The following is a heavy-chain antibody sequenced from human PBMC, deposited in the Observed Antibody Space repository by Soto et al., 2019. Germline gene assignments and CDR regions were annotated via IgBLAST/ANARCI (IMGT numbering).Heavy chain of an antibody. D-gene: IGHD3-3*01. J-gene: IGHJ6*02. CDR1: GYTFTSYG. CDR2: ISAYNGNT. V-gene: IGHV1-18*01. CDR3: ARVPDFWSGYNYYYGMDV. Sequence: SCKASGYTFTSYGISWVRQAPGQGLEWMGWISAYNGNTNYAQKLQGRVTMTTDTSTSTAYMELRSLRSDDTAVYYCARVPDFWSGYNYYYGMDVWGQGTTVTVSS.